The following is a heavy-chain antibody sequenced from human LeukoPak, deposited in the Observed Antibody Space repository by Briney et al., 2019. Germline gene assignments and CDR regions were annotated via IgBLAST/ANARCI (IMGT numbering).Heavy chain of an antibody. J-gene: IGHJ4*02. CDR3: AREGDIVGPFRSFDY. CDR1: GFTFSSYG. Sequence: PGGSLRLSCAASGFTFSSYGMHWVRQAPGKGLEWVAVIWYDGSNKYYADSVKGRFTISRDNSKNTLYLQMNSLRAEDTAVYYCAREGDIVGPFRSFDYWGQGTLVTVSS. V-gene: IGHV3-33*01. D-gene: IGHD3-22*01. CDR2: IWYDGSNK.